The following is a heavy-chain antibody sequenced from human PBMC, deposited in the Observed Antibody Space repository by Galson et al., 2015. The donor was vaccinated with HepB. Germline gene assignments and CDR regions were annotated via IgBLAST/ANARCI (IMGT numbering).Heavy chain of an antibody. Sequence: SLTCAVYGGSFNDYHWSWIRQSPGKGLEWIGEIDYSGSTNYNPSLKSRVAISVDTSKKQFSLRLRSVTAADTAVYYCARGLGYFDWLLKGNLDYWGQGTLVTVSS. CDR1: GGSFNDYH. V-gene: IGHV4-34*01. CDR2: IDYSGST. CDR3: ARGLGYFDWLLKGNLDY. J-gene: IGHJ4*02. D-gene: IGHD3-9*01.